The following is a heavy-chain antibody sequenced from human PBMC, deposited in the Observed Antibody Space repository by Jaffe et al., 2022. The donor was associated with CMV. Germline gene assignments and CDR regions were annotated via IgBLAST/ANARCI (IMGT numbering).Heavy chain of an antibody. D-gene: IGHD3-3*01. Sequence: EVQLLESGGGLVQPGGSLRLSCAASGFTFSSYAMSWVRQAPGKGLEWVSAISGSGGSTYYADSVKGRFTISRDNSKNTLYLQMNSLRAEDTAVYYCAKPPPGLRFNGGYFDYWGQGTLVTVSS. J-gene: IGHJ4*02. CDR3: AKPPPGLRFNGGYFDY. CDR1: GFTFSSYA. CDR2: ISGSGGST. V-gene: IGHV3-23*01.